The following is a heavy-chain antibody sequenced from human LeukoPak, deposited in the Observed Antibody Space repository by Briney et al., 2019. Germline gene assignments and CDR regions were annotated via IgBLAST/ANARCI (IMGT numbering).Heavy chain of an antibody. V-gene: IGHV1-24*01. CDR2: FDPEDGET. J-gene: IGHJ3*02. CDR1: GYTLTELS. D-gene: IGHD3-10*01. Sequence: ASVKVSCKVSGYTLTELSMHWVRQAPGKGLEWMGGFDPEDGETIYAQKFQGRVTMTEDTSTDTAYMELSSLRSEDTAVYYCATLDGITYAFDIWGQGTMVTVSS. CDR3: ATLDGITYAFDI.